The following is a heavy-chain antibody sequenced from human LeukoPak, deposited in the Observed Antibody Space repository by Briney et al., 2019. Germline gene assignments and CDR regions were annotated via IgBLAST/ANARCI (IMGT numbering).Heavy chain of an antibody. Sequence: ASVKVSCKASGGTFSSYAISWVRQAPGQGLEWMGGIIPIFGTANDAQKFQGRVPITTDESTSTAYMELSSLRSEDTAVYYCARDRYCSSTSCYTPSEIWYFDLWGRGTLVTVSS. D-gene: IGHD2-2*02. CDR2: IIPIFGTA. CDR3: ARDRYCSSTSCYTPSEIWYFDL. CDR1: GGTFSSYA. J-gene: IGHJ2*01. V-gene: IGHV1-69*05.